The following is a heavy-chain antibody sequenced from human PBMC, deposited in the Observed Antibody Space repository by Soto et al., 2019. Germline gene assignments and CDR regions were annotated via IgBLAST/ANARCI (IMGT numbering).Heavy chain of an antibody. CDR2: INPSGGST. D-gene: IGHD3-10*01. V-gene: IGHV1-46*03. J-gene: IGHJ5*02. CDR1: GYTFTSYA. CDR3: ARAGQYSPTTNYYGSGSHNWFDP. Sequence: GASVKVSCKASGYTFTSYAMHWVRQAPGQGLEWMGIINPSGGSTSYAQKFQGRVTMTRDTSTSTVYMELSSLRSEDTAVYYCARAGQYSPTTNYYGSGSHNWFDPWGQGTLVTVSS.